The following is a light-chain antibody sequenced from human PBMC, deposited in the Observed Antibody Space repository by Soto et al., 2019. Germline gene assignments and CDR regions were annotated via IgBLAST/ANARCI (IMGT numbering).Light chain of an antibody. CDR1: SSNIGENT. CDR3: AAWEDNLDAWV. J-gene: IGLJ3*02. CDR2: SAD. V-gene: IGLV1-44*01. Sequence: QSVLTQPPSSSATPGQRVTISCSGSSSNIGENTVNWYQQFPGTAPKLLIYSADQRPSGVPDRFSGSQSGTSASLAISGVQADDESEFFCAAWEDNLDAWVFGGGTKLTVL.